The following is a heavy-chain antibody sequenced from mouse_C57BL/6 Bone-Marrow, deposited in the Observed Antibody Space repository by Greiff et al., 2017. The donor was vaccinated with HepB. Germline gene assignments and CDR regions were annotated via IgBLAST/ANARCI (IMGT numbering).Heavy chain of an antibody. CDR2: ISNGGGST. CDR3: AGGYWNY. Sequence: DVKLQESGGGLVQPGGSLKLPCAASGFTFSDYYMYWVRQTPEKRLEWVAYISNGGGSTYYPDTVKGRFTISRDNAKNTLYLQMSRLKSEDTAMYYCAGGYWNYWGQGTTLTVSS. V-gene: IGHV5-12*01. D-gene: IGHD2-3*01. J-gene: IGHJ2*01. CDR1: GFTFSDYY.